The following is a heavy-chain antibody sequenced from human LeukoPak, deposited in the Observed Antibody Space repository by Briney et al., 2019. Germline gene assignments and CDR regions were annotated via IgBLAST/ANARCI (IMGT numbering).Heavy chain of an antibody. J-gene: IGHJ3*02. CDR2: ISGSGGTT. D-gene: IGHD3-10*01. Sequence: GGSLRLSCAASGFTFSNYAMSWVRQAPGKGLEWLSGISGSGGTTYDADSVKGRFTISRDNPKNMLYFQMNSLRADDTAVYYCARGTGVTMIRGVCAFDIWGQGTMVTVSS. CDR1: GFTFSNYA. V-gene: IGHV3-23*01. CDR3: ARGTGVTMIRGVCAFDI.